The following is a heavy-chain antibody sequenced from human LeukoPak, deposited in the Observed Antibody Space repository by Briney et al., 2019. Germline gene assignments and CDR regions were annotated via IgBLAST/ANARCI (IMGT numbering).Heavy chain of an antibody. CDR2: VSSDGSNK. Sequence: PGGSLRPSCEASGFIFSNYGMNWVRQAPGKGLEWVAVVSSDGSNKYYADSVKGRFTISRDNSKNTLYLQMNSLRAEDTAVYYCAKDSGRYYYYMDVWGKGTTVTISS. CDR3: AKDSGRYYYYMDV. J-gene: IGHJ6*03. V-gene: IGHV3-30*18. D-gene: IGHD1-14*01. CDR1: GFIFSNYG.